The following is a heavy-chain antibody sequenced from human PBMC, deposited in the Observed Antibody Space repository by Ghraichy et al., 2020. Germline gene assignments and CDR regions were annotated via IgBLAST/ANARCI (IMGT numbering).Heavy chain of an antibody. CDR2: IKQDGSEK. D-gene: IGHD3-16*01. J-gene: IGHJ4*02. V-gene: IGHV3-7*01. CDR3: ARDGVEDYVWGSHSKN. Sequence: GESLNISCADSGFSFSSYWMSWVRQAPGKGLEWVANIKQDGSEKNYVDSVKGRFTISRDNAKNSLYLQMNSLRAEDTALYYCARDGVEDYVWGSHSKNLGQGTLVTVSS. CDR1: GFSFSSYW.